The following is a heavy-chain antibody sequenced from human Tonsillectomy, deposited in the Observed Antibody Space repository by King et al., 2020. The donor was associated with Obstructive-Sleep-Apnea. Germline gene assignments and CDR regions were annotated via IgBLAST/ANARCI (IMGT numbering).Heavy chain of an antibody. CDR1: GFTFSSYA. Sequence: EVQLVESGGGLVQPGGSLRLSCAASGFTFSSYAMSWVRQAPGKGLAWVSGMRVSGAGTYSEDSVKRRFNISRDNSKNTLYLQMNSLRAEDTAVYYCAKYVSLTGYYFDYWGQGTLVTVSS. CDR3: AKYVSLTGYYFDY. CDR2: MRVSGAGT. V-gene: IGHV3-23*02. D-gene: IGHD3-9*01. J-gene: IGHJ4*02.